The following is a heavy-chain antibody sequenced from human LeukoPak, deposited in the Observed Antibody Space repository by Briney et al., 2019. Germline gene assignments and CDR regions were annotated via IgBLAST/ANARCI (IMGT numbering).Heavy chain of an antibody. Sequence: GGSLRLSCAASGFTFNSYAMYWVRQAPGKGLEWISGIFGSGGIPHYADSVKGRVSISRDNSQEIVYLQVESLRVEDTALYYCGKTTVGYSSGRYPGWPVDYWGQGALVTVSS. V-gene: IGHV3-23*01. CDR2: IFGSGGIP. CDR1: GFTFNSYA. CDR3: GKTTVGYSSGRYPGWPVDY. D-gene: IGHD2-15*01. J-gene: IGHJ4*02.